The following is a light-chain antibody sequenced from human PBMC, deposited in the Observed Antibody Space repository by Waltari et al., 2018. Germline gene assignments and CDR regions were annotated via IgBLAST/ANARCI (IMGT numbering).Light chain of an antibody. V-gene: IGLV2-14*01. CDR3: QSYDSSLGWV. CDR1: PHDVGAYYY. Sequence: QSALTQPASVSGSPGQSITISCTGTPHDVGAYYYVSWYQQHPGQAPKLIISAVTYRPSGVSNRFSGSKSGNTASLTISGLQAEDEADYYCQSYDSSLGWVFGGGTKLTVL. CDR2: AVT. J-gene: IGLJ3*02.